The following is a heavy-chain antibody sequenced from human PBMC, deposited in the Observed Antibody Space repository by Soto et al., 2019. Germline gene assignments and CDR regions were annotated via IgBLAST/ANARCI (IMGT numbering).Heavy chain of an antibody. J-gene: IGHJ6*02. CDR2: TVISGGT. D-gene: IGHD1-26*01. V-gene: IGHV3-53*01. CDR3: ARKPPSDIQGWAFGMDV. Sequence: GVSLGLSFAASVFSFANNYMIWVRQPPGKGWEWVSTTVISGGTNYAGSVKGRFTISRDTSKNTLYLQMNKLRVEDTAVYYCARKPPSDIQGWAFGMDVWGQGTTVTVSS. CDR1: VFSFANNY.